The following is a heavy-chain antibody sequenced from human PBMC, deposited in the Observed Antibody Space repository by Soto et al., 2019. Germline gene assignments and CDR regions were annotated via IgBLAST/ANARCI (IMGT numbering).Heavy chain of an antibody. CDR1: GYTFTSYG. Sequence: ASVKVSCKASGYTFTSYGISWVRQAPGQGLEWMGWISAYNGNTNYAQKLQGRVTMTTDTSTSTAYMELRSLRSDDTAVYYCARGSSSWYESADWFDPWGQGTLVTVS. V-gene: IGHV1-18*01. D-gene: IGHD6-13*01. CDR2: ISAYNGNT. J-gene: IGHJ5*02. CDR3: ARGSSSWYESADWFDP.